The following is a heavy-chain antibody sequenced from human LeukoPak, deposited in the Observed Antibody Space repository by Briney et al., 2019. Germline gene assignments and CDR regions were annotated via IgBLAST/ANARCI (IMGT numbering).Heavy chain of an antibody. Sequence: GGSLRLSCAASGFTFSSYSMTWVRQAPGKGLEWVSYISSNSSTIYYADSVKGRFTISRDNAKNSLYLQMNSLRDEDTAVYYCARATYSSSWYSYYYYYGMDVWGQGTTVTVSS. V-gene: IGHV3-48*02. CDR3: ARATYSSSWYSYYYYYGMDV. CDR2: ISSNSSTI. D-gene: IGHD6-13*01. CDR1: GFTFSSYS. J-gene: IGHJ6*02.